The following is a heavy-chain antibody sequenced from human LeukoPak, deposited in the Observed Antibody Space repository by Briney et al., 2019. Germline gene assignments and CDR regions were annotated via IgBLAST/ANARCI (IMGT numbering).Heavy chain of an antibody. Sequence: PSETLSLTCTVSGGSISSYYWSWIQQPPGKGLEWIGYIYYSGSTNYNPSLKSRVTISVDTSKNQFSLKLSSVTAADTAVYYCARGGGGSLLDYWGQGTLVTVSS. J-gene: IGHJ4*02. D-gene: IGHD2-15*01. CDR2: IYYSGST. V-gene: IGHV4-59*01. CDR3: ARGGGGSLLDY. CDR1: GGSISSYY.